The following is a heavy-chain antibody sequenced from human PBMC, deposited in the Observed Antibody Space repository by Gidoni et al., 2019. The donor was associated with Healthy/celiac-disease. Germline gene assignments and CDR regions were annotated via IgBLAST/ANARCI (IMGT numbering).Heavy chain of an antibody. V-gene: IGHV3-30-3*01. Sequence: QVQLVEPGGGVVQPGGSRRLSGAAAGFPCGSYAMHWIRQAPGKGLEWVAVISDDGSNKYYADSVKGRFTISRDNSKNTLYLQMNSLRAEDTAVYYCAREGNWGLSNAFDIWGQGTMVTVSS. CDR1: GFPCGSYA. D-gene: IGHD7-27*01. CDR3: AREGNWGLSNAFDI. J-gene: IGHJ3*02. CDR2: ISDDGSNK.